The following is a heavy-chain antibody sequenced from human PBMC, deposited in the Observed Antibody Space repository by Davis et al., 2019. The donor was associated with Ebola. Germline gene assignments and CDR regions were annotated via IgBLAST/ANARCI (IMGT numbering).Heavy chain of an antibody. D-gene: IGHD1-26*01. J-gene: IGHJ4*02. V-gene: IGHV3-7*01. CDR3: AREYSGSGFDY. CDR1: GFTFSSYW. Sequence: GESLKISCAASGFTFSSYWMSWVRQAPGKGLGWVANIKQDGSEKYYVDSVKGRFTISRDNAKNSLYLQMNSLRAEDTAVYYCAREYSGSGFDYWGQGTLVTVSS. CDR2: IKQDGSEK.